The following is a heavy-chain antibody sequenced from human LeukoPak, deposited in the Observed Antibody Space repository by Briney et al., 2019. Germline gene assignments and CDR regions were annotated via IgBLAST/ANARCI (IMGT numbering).Heavy chain of an antibody. CDR3: ASTEYSPWYSFDY. V-gene: IGHV3-21*01. CDR2: ISSTSSNI. Sequence: GGSLRLSCAASGFTFSGYSMNWVRQAPGKGLEWVSSISSTSSNIYYADSVKGRFTISRDNAKNSLYLQMNSLRAEDTAVYYCASTEYSPWYSFDYWGQGTLVTVSS. CDR1: GFTFSGYS. J-gene: IGHJ4*02. D-gene: IGHD6-6*01.